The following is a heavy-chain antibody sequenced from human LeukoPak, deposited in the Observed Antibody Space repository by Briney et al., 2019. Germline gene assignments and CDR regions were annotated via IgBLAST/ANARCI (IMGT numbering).Heavy chain of an antibody. CDR2: TYYSGST. J-gene: IGHJ4*02. CDR3: ARGRDSSSWYVHYFDY. Sequence: SETLSLTCTVSGGSISSSSYYWGWIRQPPGKGLEWIGYTYYSGSTYYNPSLKSRVTISVDTSKNQFSLKLSSVTAADTAVYYCARGRDSSSWYVHYFDYWGQGALVTVS. D-gene: IGHD6-13*01. V-gene: IGHV4-31*03. CDR1: GGSISSSSYY.